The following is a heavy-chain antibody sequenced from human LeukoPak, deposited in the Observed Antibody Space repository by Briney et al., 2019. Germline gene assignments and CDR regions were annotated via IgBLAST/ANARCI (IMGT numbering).Heavy chain of an antibody. CDR1: GFPFSSYW. CDR2: ISGDGTIK. Sequence: GGSLRDSCEPSGFPFSSYWMLWVRQAPGKGLVWVSRISGDGTIKTYADFVRGRFTISRDNTKNILYLQMNSLKVEDTAIYFCSRSQFDYWGQGVLVTVSS. V-gene: IGHV3-74*03. CDR3: SRSQFDY. J-gene: IGHJ4*02.